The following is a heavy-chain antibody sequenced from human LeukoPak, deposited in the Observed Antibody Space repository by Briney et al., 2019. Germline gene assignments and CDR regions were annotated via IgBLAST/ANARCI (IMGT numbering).Heavy chain of an antibody. J-gene: IGHJ4*02. Sequence: GGSLRLSCAASGFTVSSNYMSWVRQAPGKGLEWVSAISGSGGSTYFADSVKGRFTISRDNSKNTVYLQMNSLRADDTAVYYCAKDRRGGGLDYWGQGTLVTVSS. CDR1: GFTVSSNY. D-gene: IGHD3-10*01. CDR2: ISGSGGST. CDR3: AKDRRGGGLDY. V-gene: IGHV3-23*01.